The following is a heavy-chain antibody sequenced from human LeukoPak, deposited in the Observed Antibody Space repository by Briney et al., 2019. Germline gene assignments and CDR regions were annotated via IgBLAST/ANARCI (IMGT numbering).Heavy chain of an antibody. CDR2: IIPIFGTA. J-gene: IGHJ4*02. CDR1: GYTFTSYA. Sequence: ASVKVSCKASGYTFTSYAISWVRQAPGQGLEWMGGIIPIFGTANYAQKFQGRVTITADESTSTAYMELSSLRSEDTAVYYCARYCSGGSCYHTYFDYWGQGTLVTVSS. V-gene: IGHV1-69*13. D-gene: IGHD2-15*01. CDR3: ARYCSGGSCYHTYFDY.